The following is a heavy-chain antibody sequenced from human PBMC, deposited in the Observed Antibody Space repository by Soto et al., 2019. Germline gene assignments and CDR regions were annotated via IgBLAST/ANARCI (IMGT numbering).Heavy chain of an antibody. V-gene: IGHV5-51*01. J-gene: IGHJ3*01. D-gene: IGHD5-12*01. Sequence: GESLKISCRGSGYCSSSYWIAWVRQMSGKGLEWVGSVYVSDSETKYSPSFQGQVTISADKNTNTAYLYWSSLKASDTALYFCARRGTLSGRDAFDVWGEGTIVTVSS. CDR1: GYCSSSYW. CDR2: VYVSDSET. CDR3: ARRGTLSGRDAFDV.